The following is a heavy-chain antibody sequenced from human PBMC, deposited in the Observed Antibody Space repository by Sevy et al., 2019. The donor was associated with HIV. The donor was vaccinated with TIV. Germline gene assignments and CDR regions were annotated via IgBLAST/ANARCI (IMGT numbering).Heavy chain of an antibody. CDR1: GFTVSSNC. J-gene: IGHJ4*02. D-gene: IGHD2-15*01. CDR3: ARISENCSGGSCNLAY. Sequence: GGSLRLSCAASGFTVSSNCMTWVRQAPGKGLEWVSLIYSGGSTYYADSVKGRFTISRDNSKNTLYLQMNSLRAEDTAIYYCARISENCSGGSCNLAYWGQGTLVTVSS. CDR2: IYSGGST. V-gene: IGHV3-53*01.